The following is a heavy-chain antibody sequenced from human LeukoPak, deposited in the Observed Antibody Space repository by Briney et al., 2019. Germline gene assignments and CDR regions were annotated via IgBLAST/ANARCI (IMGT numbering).Heavy chain of an antibody. CDR3: ASEKSGGIFGVVTNWFDP. CDR1: VGFSNTFY. CDR2: IYYSEHT. D-gene: IGHD3-3*01. Sequence: SETLSLTCAVSVGFSNTFYWSWIRQCPGKGLGWIGYIYYSEHTNYNPYLKSRVTISADTSKNSFSLTLRSVTPADTAVYSCASEKSGGIFGVVTNWFDPWGQGTLVTVSS. J-gene: IGHJ5*02. V-gene: IGHV4-59*01.